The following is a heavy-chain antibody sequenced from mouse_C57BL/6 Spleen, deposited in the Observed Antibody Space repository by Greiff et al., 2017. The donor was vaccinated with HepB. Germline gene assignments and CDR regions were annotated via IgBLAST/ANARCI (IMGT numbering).Heavy chain of an antibody. CDR1: GFNIKDYY. D-gene: IGHD1-1*01. CDR3: ARSFYGSSYFDY. V-gene: IGHV14-2*01. CDR2: IDPEDGDT. Sequence: VQLQQSGAELVKPGASVKLSCTASGFNIKDYYMHWVKQRTEQGLEWIGRIDPEDGDTKYAPKFQGKATITADTSSNTAYLQLSSLTSEDTAVYYCARSFYGSSYFDYWGQGTTLTVSS. J-gene: IGHJ2*01.